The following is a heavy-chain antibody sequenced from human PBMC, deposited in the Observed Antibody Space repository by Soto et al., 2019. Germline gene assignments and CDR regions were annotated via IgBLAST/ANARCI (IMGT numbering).Heavy chain of an antibody. V-gene: IGHV2-5*02. CDR3: AHLLGGCSSSSGSPLRFDY. D-gene: IGHD2-2*01. J-gene: IGHJ4*02. CDR1: GFSLSTSGVG. CDR2: IYWDDDK. Sequence: QITLKESGPTLVKPTQTLTLTCTFSGFSLSTSGVGVGWIRQPPGNALQWLTLIYWDDDKRCSPSLNSRLTITKDTSKNQVVLSMTNMDPVDTATYYCAHLLGGCSSSSGSPLRFDYWGQGSMVTVST.